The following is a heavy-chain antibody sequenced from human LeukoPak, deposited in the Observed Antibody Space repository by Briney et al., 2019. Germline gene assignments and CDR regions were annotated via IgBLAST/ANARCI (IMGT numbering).Heavy chain of an antibody. CDR1: GGSISSYY. D-gene: IGHD1-26*01. CDR3: ARGLVGATESSYWYFDL. J-gene: IGHJ2*01. V-gene: IGHV4-59*01. CDR2: IYYSGST. Sequence: SETLSLTCTVSGGSISSYYWSWIRQPPGKGLEWIGYIYYSGSTNYNPSLKSRVTISVDTSKNQFSLKLSSVTAADTAVYYCARGLVGATESSYWYFDLWGRGTLVTVSS.